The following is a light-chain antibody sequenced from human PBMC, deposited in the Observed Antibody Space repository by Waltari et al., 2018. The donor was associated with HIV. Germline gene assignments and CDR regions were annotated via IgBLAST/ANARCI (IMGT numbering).Light chain of an antibody. J-gene: IGKJ1*01. V-gene: IGKV1-39*01. Sequence: DIQMTQSPSSLSASVGDRVIITCRARQSNDTDLNWYQQKPGKAPNLLIYATSNLQSGVTSRFSGSGSLTDFTRTISPLQPEDFATYYGQQSYTIPPTFGQGTKVEMK. CDR1: QSNDTD. CDR2: ATS. CDR3: QQSYTIPPT.